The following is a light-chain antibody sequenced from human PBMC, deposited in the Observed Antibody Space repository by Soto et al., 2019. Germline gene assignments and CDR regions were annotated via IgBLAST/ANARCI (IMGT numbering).Light chain of an antibody. V-gene: IGKV3-11*01. CDR1: QSLSRS. CDR2: DAS. CDR3: QHRANWPLT. Sequence: EIVLTQSPATLSLSPGERATLSCRASQSLSRSLAWYQQKPGQAPRLLIYDASNRATGVPARFSGSGSGTDFTLTISSLEPEDFALNYCQHRANWPLTFGGGTKVEI. J-gene: IGKJ4*01.